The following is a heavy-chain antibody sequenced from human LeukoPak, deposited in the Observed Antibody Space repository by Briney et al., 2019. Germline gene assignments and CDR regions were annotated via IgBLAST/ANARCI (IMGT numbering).Heavy chain of an antibody. V-gene: IGHV3-30*04. CDR2: ISYDGSNE. CDR1: GFTFSSYV. Sequence: GGSLRLSCAASGFTFSSYVMHWVRQAPGKGLEWVAIISYDGSNEYYADSVKGRFTISRDNSKNTLYLQMNSLRAADTAVYYCARGHLVGGWFKYDAFDIWGQGTMVSVSS. J-gene: IGHJ3*02. D-gene: IGHD6-19*01. CDR3: ARGHLVGGWFKYDAFDI.